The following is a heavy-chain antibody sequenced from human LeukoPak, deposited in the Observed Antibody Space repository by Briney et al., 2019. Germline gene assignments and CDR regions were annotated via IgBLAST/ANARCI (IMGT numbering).Heavy chain of an antibody. CDR3: AKGEFWSAYYN. J-gene: IGHJ4*02. CDR1: GFTFSTFA. CDR2: ISDAAGTT. Sequence: PGGSLTLSCAASGFTFSTFAMNWVRPAPGKGLEWVSTISDAAGTTYYADSVRGRFTISRDNSKNTLYLQMNSLRAEDTAVYYCAKGEFWSAYYNWGQGTLVTVSS. D-gene: IGHD3-3*01. V-gene: IGHV3-23*01.